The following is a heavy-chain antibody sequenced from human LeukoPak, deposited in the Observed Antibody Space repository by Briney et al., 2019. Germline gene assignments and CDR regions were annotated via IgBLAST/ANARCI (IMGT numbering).Heavy chain of an antibody. CDR3: ARVELLWFGESVTAFDI. Sequence: ASVKVSCKASGYTFTSYAMHWVRQAPGQRLEWMGWINAGSGNTKYSQKFQGRVTITRDTSASTAYMELSSLRSEDTAVYYCARVELLWFGESVTAFDIWGQGTMVTVSS. V-gene: IGHV1-3*01. J-gene: IGHJ3*02. CDR1: GYTFTSYA. CDR2: INAGSGNT. D-gene: IGHD3-10*01.